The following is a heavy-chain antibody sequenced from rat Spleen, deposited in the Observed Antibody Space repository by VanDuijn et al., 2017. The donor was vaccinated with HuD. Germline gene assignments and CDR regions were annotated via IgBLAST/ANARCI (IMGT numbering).Heavy chain of an antibody. V-gene: IGHV2-19*01. CDR3: TRPNNPYWYFDF. Sequence: QVXXXESGPGXXQPSXXLSLXXTVXXFSXTXYSXXXVRQPPGKGLEWMGRIQSGGRTDHNSALKSRTSISRDTSKSQVFLKMNSLQTEDTAIYFCTRPNNPYWYFDFWGPGTMVTVSS. CDR2: IQSGGRT. D-gene: IGHD1-10*01. J-gene: IGHJ1*01. CDR1: XFSXTXYS.